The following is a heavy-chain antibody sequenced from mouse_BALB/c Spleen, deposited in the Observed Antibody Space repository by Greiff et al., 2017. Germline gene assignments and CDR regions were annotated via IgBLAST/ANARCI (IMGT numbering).Heavy chain of an antibody. Sequence: EVQLQQSGAELVRPGALVKLSCKASGFNIKDYYMHWVKQRPEQGLEWIGWIDPENGNTIYDPKFQGKASITADTSSNTAYLQLSSLTSEDTAVYYCARGRYDDFDYWGQGTTLTVSS. CDR1: GFNIKDYY. J-gene: IGHJ2*01. CDR3: ARGRYDDFDY. CDR2: IDPENGNT. V-gene: IGHV14-1*02. D-gene: IGHD2-14*01.